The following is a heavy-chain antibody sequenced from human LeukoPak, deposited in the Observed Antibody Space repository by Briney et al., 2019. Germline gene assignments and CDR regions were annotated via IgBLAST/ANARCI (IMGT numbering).Heavy chain of an antibody. V-gene: IGHV4-39*07. Sequence: SETLSLTCTVSGGSISSSSYYWGWIRQPPGKGLEWIGSIYYSGSTNYNPSLKSRVTISVDTSKNQFSLKLSSVTAADTAVYYCARSGYSYGADAFDIWGQGTMVTVSS. CDR1: GGSISSSSYY. D-gene: IGHD5-18*01. CDR2: IYYSGST. CDR3: ARSGYSYGADAFDI. J-gene: IGHJ3*02.